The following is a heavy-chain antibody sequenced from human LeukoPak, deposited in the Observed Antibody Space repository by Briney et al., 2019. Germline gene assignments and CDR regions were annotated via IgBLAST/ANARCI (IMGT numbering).Heavy chain of an antibody. J-gene: IGHJ4*02. D-gene: IGHD6-19*01. CDR3: ASEIAMTGYFDY. Sequence: GSVKVSCKASGYTFTGYYMHWVRQAPGQGLEWMGRINPNSGGTNYAQKFQGRVTMTRDTSTNIVYMELSSLRSEDTAVYYCASEIAMTGYFDYWGQGTLVTVSS. CDR1: GYTFTGYY. CDR2: INPNSGGT. V-gene: IGHV1-2*06.